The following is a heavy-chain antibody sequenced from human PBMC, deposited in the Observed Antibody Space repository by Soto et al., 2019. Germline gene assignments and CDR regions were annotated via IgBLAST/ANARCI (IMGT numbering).Heavy chain of an antibody. Sequence: GASVKVSCKASGYTFTSYYMHWVRQAPGQGLEWMGIINPSGGSTSYAQKFQGRVTMTRDTSTSTVYMELSSLRSEDTAVYYCASLVGPSPTTVTTDTNFDYWGQGTLVTVSS. CDR1: GYTFTSYY. D-gene: IGHD4-17*01. J-gene: IGHJ4*02. V-gene: IGHV1-46*03. CDR3: ASLVGPSPTTVTTDTNFDY. CDR2: INPSGGST.